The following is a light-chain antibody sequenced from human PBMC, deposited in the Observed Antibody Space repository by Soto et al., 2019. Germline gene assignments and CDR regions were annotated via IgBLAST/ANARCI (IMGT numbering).Light chain of an antibody. CDR1: QSVSSSY. Sequence: EIVLTQSPGTLSLSPGERATLSCRASQSVSSSYLAWYQQKPGQAPRLLIYGASSRATGIPDRFSGSGSGTDFTLTISRLEPGDFAVYYGQEYGSSPKTFGQGTEVAIK. V-gene: IGKV3-20*01. J-gene: IGKJ1*01. CDR2: GAS. CDR3: QEYGSSPKT.